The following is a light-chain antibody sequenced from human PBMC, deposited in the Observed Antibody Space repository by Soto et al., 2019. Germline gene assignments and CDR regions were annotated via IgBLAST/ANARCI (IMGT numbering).Light chain of an antibody. CDR1: SNNVGGYNY. J-gene: IGLJ1*01. Sequence: QSALTQPRSVSGSPGQSVTISCTGASNNVGGYNYVSWYQHHPGKVPQLIIYDVTKRPSGVPDRFSGSKSGNTASLTISGLQVEDEADYYCNSHTSSGFRVFGTGTKVTVL. CDR3: NSHTSSGFRV. CDR2: DVT. V-gene: IGLV2-11*01.